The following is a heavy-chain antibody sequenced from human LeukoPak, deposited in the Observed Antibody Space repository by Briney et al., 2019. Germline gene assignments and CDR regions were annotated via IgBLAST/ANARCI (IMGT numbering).Heavy chain of an antibody. CDR1: GFIFSSYA. Sequence: GGSLRLSCAASGFIFSSYAMHWVRQAPGKGLEWVAVISYDGSNKYYADSVKGRFTISRDNSKNTLYLQMNSLRAEDTAVYYCARKYNWNSNFDYWGQGTLVTVSS. D-gene: IGHD1-7*01. CDR2: ISYDGSNK. V-gene: IGHV3-30*01. J-gene: IGHJ4*02. CDR3: ARKYNWNSNFDY.